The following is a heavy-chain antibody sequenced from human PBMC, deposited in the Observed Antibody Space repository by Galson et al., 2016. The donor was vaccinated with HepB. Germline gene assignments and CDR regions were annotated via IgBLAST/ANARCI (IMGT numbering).Heavy chain of an antibody. V-gene: IGHV4-31*03. Sequence: TLSLTCTVSSDSISSGFYYWSWMRQHPGKALEWIGFIHDSESTYYNPSLKTRVTMSVDTSKNQLFLRLRSVTAADTAVYYCARRAYGSGSYRYDWYFDLWGRGTPVTVSS. D-gene: IGHD3-10*01. J-gene: IGHJ2*01. CDR2: IHDSEST. CDR1: SDSISSGFYY. CDR3: ARRAYGSGSYRYDWYFDL.